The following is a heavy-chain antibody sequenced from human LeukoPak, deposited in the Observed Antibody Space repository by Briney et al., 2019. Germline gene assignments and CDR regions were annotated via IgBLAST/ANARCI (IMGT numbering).Heavy chain of an antibody. D-gene: IGHD3-3*01. CDR1: GFTFSSYS. J-gene: IGHJ5*02. Sequence: PGGSLRLSCAASGFTFSSYSMNWVRQAPGKGLEWVSSISSSSSYIYYADSVKGRFTISRDNAKNSLYLQMNSLRAEDTAVYYCARVYSTNFGGVRNWFDPWGQGTLVTVSS. CDR2: ISSSSSYI. CDR3: ARVYSTNFGGVRNWFDP. V-gene: IGHV3-21*01.